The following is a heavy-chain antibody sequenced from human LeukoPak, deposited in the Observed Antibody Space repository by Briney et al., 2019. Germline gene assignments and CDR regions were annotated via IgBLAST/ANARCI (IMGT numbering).Heavy chain of an antibody. J-gene: IGHJ4*02. CDR2: ISASGGNS. CDR3: AKLGYYYDGSGYYDYFFDY. Sequence: PGGSLRLSCTVSGFNLGDYAMSWVRQAPGRGLEWVSLISASGGNSYYADSVKGRFTVSRDSSKNTLYLQMNSLRAEDTAVYYCAKLGYYYDGSGYYDYFFDYWGQGALVTVSS. D-gene: IGHD3-22*01. CDR1: GFNLGDYA. V-gene: IGHV3-23*01.